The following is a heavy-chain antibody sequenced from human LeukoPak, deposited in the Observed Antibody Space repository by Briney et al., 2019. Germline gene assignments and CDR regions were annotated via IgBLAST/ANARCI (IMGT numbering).Heavy chain of an antibody. CDR3: ARQPSGYSSSWYYFDY. D-gene: IGHD6-13*01. V-gene: IGHV4-34*01. CDR2: INHSGST. J-gene: IGHJ4*02. Sequence: SETLSLTCAVYGGSFSGYYWSWIRQPPGKGLEWIGEINHSGSTNYNPSLKSRVTISVDTSKNQFSLKLSSVTAADTAVYYCARQPSGYSSSWYYFDYWGQGTMVTVSS. CDR1: GGSFSGYY.